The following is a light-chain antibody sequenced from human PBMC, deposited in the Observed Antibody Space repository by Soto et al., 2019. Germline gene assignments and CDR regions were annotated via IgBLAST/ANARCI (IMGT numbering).Light chain of an antibody. CDR1: QTVSSY. Sequence: EIVLTQSPATLSLSPGDRATLSCRASQTVSSYLAWYQQKPGQAPRLLIYDASSRATGIPARFSGSGSGTDFTLTITSLEPEDFAVYYCQQSSDWPSTVGGGTKVEIK. V-gene: IGKV3-11*01. CDR2: DAS. CDR3: QQSSDWPST. J-gene: IGKJ4*01.